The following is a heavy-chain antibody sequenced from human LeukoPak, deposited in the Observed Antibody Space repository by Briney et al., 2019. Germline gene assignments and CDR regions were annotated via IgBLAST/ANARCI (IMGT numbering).Heavy chain of an antibody. CDR1: GGSFSGYY. CDR2: INNSGSN. V-gene: IGHV4-34*01. J-gene: IGHJ4*02. CDR3: ARGLGDSSGYYPFDY. D-gene: IGHD3-22*01. Sequence: SETLSLTCAVYGGSFSGYYWSRLRQPPGKGLEWIGEINNSGSNNYNPSLKSRVTISVDPSRNQFSLKLSAVTAADTAVYYWARGLGDSSGYYPFDYWGQGTLVTVSS.